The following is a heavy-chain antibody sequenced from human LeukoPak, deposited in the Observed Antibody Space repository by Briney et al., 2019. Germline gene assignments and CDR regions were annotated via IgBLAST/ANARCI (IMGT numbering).Heavy chain of an antibody. D-gene: IGHD1-26*01. Sequence: GGSLRLSCAASRFTFSSAWMHWVRQAPGTGLVWVSRITDDATTTYADSVKGRFTISRDNAKNILYLQMNSLRAEDRAVYYCVRDRVGPDYWGQGTLVTVSS. CDR1: RFTFSSAW. J-gene: IGHJ4*02. V-gene: IGHV3-74*03. CDR3: VRDRVGPDY. CDR2: ITDDATT.